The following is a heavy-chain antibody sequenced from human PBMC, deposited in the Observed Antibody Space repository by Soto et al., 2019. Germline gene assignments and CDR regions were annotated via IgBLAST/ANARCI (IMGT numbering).Heavy chain of an antibody. J-gene: IGHJ5*02. V-gene: IGHV4-59*08. Sequence: SETLSLTCTVSGGSISSYYWSWIRQPPGKGLEWIGYIYYSGSTNYNPSLKSRVTISVDTSKNQFSLKLSSVTAADTAVYYCARHAVCSAGCNWFDPWGQGTLVTVSS. CDR2: IYYSGST. CDR1: GGSISSYY. D-gene: IGHD2-15*01. CDR3: ARHAVCSAGCNWFDP.